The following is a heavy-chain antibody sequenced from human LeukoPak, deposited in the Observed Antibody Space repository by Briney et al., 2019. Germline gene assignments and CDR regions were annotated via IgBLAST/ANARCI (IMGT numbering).Heavy chain of an antibody. Sequence: ASVKVSCKASGYTLTSYDINWVRQAPGQGLEWMGWMNPNSGNTDYAQKFQGRVTMTRNTSISTAYMELSSLRSEDTAVYYCATEQWLVSRNWFDPWGQGTLVTVSS. CDR3: ATEQWLVSRNWFDP. CDR1: GYTLTSYD. J-gene: IGHJ5*02. D-gene: IGHD6-19*01. CDR2: MNPNSGNT. V-gene: IGHV1-8*01.